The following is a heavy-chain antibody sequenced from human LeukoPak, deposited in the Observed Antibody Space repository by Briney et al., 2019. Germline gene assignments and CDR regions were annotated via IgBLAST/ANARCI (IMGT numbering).Heavy chain of an antibody. CDR2: INAGNGNT. CDR1: GYTFTSYA. D-gene: IGHD3-22*01. V-gene: IGHV1-3*01. J-gene: IGHJ6*02. Sequence: ASVKVSCKASGYTFTSYAMHWVRQAPGQRLEWMGWINAGNGNTKYSQKFQGRVTITRDTSASTAYMELSSLRSEDTAVYYCARDPYKYYDSSGSIGGMDVWGQGTTVTVSS. CDR3: ARDPYKYYDSSGSIGGMDV.